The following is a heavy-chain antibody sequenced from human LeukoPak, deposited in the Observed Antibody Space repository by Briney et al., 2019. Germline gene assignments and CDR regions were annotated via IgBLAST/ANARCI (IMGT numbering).Heavy chain of an antibody. CDR1: GYSFNTYW. V-gene: IGHV5-51*01. J-gene: IGHJ4*02. Sequence: GESLKTYCRGSGYSFNTYWIGWVRQLPGKGLEGMGIIYPGDSDTSYSPSFQGQVTMSADKSINTAYLQWSSLKASDTAMYYCARRQGCSSTSCPPDYGGQGPLVTVSS. CDR2: IYPGDSDT. CDR3: ARRQGCSSTSCPPDY. D-gene: IGHD2-2*01.